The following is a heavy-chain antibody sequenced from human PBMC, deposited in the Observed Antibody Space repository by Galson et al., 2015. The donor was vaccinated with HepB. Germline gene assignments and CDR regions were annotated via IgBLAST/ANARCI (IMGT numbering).Heavy chain of an antibody. CDR3: ARYDGSEYIFDY. V-gene: IGHV4-59*01. Sequence: SETLSLTCSVSGGSTSSYYWSWIRQSPGKGLDWIGYIYHTGSTNYNPSLKSRVTISLDTSKNQFSLKLSSVTAADTAVYYCARYDGSEYIFDYWGQGTLVTVSS. J-gene: IGHJ4*02. CDR2: IYHTGST. D-gene: IGHD3-22*01. CDR1: GGSTSSYY.